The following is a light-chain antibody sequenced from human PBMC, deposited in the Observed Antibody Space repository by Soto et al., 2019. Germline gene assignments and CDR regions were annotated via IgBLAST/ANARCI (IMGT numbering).Light chain of an antibody. J-gene: IGKJ1*01. V-gene: IGKV2-30*01. CDR2: TAF. CDR3: MQGTRWQWT. Sequence: DVVLTQSPLSLPVALGQPASISCRSSQSLVFSDGNIYLNWFQQRPGKSPRRLIYTAFNRDSGVPDRFRCIVSCTDFTLRISSLEADDVGVYYCMQGTRWQWTFGQGTKVEIK. CDR1: QSLVFSDGNIY.